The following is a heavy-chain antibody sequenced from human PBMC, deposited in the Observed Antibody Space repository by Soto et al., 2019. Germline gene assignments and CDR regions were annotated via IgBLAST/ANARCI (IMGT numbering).Heavy chain of an antibody. J-gene: IGHJ6*03. D-gene: IGHD5-12*01. CDR2: VSPYSGNT. CDR3: AMVDNSVTPTPRDA. Sequence: QVQLVQSGDEVRKPGSSVKVSCKAPGYIFVNYGIAWVRQAPGQGLEWMGWVSPYSGNTHYASKVQGGLTMTTDTSSGMAETDLGSLTSAAAAGYYGAMVDNSVTPTPRDAWGKGTTGT. CDR1: GYIFVNYG. V-gene: IGHV1-18*01.